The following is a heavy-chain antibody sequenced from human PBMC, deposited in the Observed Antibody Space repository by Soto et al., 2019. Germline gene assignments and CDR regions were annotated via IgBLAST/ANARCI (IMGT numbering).Heavy chain of an antibody. J-gene: IGHJ6*01. Sequence: EVQLVESGGGLVQPGGSLRLSCEASGFTFRNYDMHWVRQGTGKGLEWVSGISAAGDPDYADSVEGRFTISRENAQHSFFLQMNSLRVGDTAVYYFARTARDFYGLDVWGQGTTVIASS. D-gene: IGHD2-21*02. CDR1: GFTFRNYD. CDR3: ARTARDFYGLDV. CDR2: ISAAGDP. V-gene: IGHV3-13*05.